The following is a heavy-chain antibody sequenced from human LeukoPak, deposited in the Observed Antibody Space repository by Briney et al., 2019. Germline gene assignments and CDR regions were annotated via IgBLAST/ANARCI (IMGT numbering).Heavy chain of an antibody. D-gene: IGHD2-2*01. J-gene: IGHJ4*02. Sequence: SEALSLTCTVSGGSISSSSYYWGWIRQPPGKGLEWIGSIYYSGSTYYNPSLRSRVTISLDTSKNQFSLNLSSVTAADTAVYCCARTSPTYAADNWGQGTLVTVSS. CDR1: GGSISSSSYY. V-gene: IGHV4-39*01. CDR3: ARTSPTYAADN. CDR2: IYYSGST.